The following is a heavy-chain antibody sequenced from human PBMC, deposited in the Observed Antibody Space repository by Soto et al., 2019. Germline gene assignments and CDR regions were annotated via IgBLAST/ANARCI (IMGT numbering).Heavy chain of an antibody. CDR3: ARGEREDIAVVIGVRPGEYGVDV. Sequence: QVQLVESGGGVVQPGRSLRLSCAASGFTFRSYAMHWVRQAPGKGLECVAVISYDGSNKFYRDYVKGRFTISRDNSKNTLYLQINSLRYGDTAVYYCARGEREDIAVVIGVRPGEYGVDVWGQGTTVTVSS. J-gene: IGHJ6*02. CDR1: GFTFRSYA. D-gene: IGHD2-15*01. CDR2: ISYDGSNK. V-gene: IGHV3-30-3*01.